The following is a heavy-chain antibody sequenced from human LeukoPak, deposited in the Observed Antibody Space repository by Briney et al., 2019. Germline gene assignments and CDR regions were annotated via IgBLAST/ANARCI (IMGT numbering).Heavy chain of an antibody. CDR1: GGTFSSYA. V-gene: IGHV1-69*13. D-gene: IGHD5-18*01. CDR2: IIPIFGTA. Sequence: SVKVTCKASGGTFSSYAISWVRQAPGQGLEWMGGIIPIFGTANYAQKFQGRVTITADESTSTAYMELSSLRSEDTAVYYCARDQGYSYGSGFDYWGQGTLVTVSS. J-gene: IGHJ4*02. CDR3: ARDQGYSYGSGFDY.